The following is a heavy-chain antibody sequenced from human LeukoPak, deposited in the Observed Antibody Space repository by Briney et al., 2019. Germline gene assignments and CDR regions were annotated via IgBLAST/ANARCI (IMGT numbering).Heavy chain of an antibody. Sequence: ASVKVSCKASGYTFTSYDINWVRQATGQGLEWMGWMNPNSGNTGYAQKFQGRVTMTRNTSISTAYMELSSLRSEDTAVYYCARGRRERITMIVVVSRLSYYYYMDVWGKGTTVTVSS. V-gene: IGHV1-8*01. CDR1: GYTFTSYD. D-gene: IGHD3-22*01. J-gene: IGHJ6*03. CDR2: MNPNSGNT. CDR3: ARGRRERITMIVVVSRLSYYYYMDV.